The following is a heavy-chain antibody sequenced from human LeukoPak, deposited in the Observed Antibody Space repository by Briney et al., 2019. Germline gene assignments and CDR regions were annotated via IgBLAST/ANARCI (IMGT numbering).Heavy chain of an antibody. Sequence: GGSLRLSCAASGFTFSSYAMSWVRQAPGKGLEWVSAISGSGGSTYYADSAKGRFTISRDNSKNTLFLEMNRLRADDTAVYYCARDLRPYLYYGMDVWGQGTTVTVSS. J-gene: IGHJ6*02. D-gene: IGHD2-2*01. CDR1: GFTFSSYA. V-gene: IGHV3-23*01. CDR2: ISGSGGST. CDR3: ARDLRPYLYYGMDV.